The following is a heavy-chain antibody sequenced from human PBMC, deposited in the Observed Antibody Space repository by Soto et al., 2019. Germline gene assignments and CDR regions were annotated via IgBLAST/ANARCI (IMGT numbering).Heavy chain of an antibody. J-gene: IGHJ6*02. CDR3: ARHLRMGLAVAGAYYYYGMDV. CDR2: TYYRSKWYN. D-gene: IGHD6-19*01. V-gene: IGHV6-1*01. CDR1: GDSVSSNSAA. Sequence: LSPTLSLTCAISGDSVSSNSAAWNWIRQSPSRGLEWLGRTYYRSKWYNDYAVPVKSRITINPDTSKNQFSLQLNSVTPEDTAVYYCARHLRMGLAVAGAYYYYGMDVWGRGTTVAVSS.